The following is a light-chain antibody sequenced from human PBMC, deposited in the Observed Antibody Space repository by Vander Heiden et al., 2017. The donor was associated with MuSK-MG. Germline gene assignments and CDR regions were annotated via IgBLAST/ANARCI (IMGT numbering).Light chain of an antibody. CDR1: SRSIACYY. V-gene: IGLV6-57*03. J-gene: IGLJ2*01. CDR3: QAYDRSNAVV. CDR2: EDN. Sequence: NFMLAQPHSVSESPGKTVTISCTRTSRSIACYYVQWFQQRPGRAPTTLIYEDNRRPSGGPDRFSGSIDTSSNSASLIISGRKTEDEADYYCQAYDRSNAVVLGGGTKLTVL.